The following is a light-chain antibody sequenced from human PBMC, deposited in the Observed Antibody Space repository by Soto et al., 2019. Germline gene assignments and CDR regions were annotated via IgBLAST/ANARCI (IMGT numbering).Light chain of an antibody. CDR1: QRVSNY. Sequence: DIQMTQSPSSLSASVGDRATITCRASQRVSNYLNWYQHKPGKAPRLLIYAAASLQSGVPSRFSGSEYGTDFTLTMSRLLHEDLAAYYGHHSYSTLDYRFGQGTKVEIK. CDR3: HHSYSTLDYR. V-gene: IGKV1-39*01. J-gene: IGKJ2*03. CDR2: AAA.